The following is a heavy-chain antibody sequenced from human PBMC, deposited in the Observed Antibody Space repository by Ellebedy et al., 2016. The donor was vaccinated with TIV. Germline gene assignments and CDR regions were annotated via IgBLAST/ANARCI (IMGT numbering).Heavy chain of an antibody. CDR2: IVGSGGGI. V-gene: IGHV3-23*01. Sequence: PGGSLRLSCAASGFTFSRYAMTWVRQAPGKGLEWVSGIVGSGGGIFYADSVKGRFTISRDNSKSTLDLQMNSLRAEDTAIYYCAKGAYLNWFDPWGKGTLVTVSS. CDR1: GFTFSRYA. CDR3: AKGAYLNWFDP. J-gene: IGHJ5*02.